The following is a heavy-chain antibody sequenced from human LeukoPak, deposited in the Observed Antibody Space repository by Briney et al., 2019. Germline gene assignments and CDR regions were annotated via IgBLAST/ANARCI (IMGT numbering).Heavy chain of an antibody. D-gene: IGHD6-19*01. Sequence: PGGSLRLSCAASGLTFSSYVMHWVRQAPGKGLEWVAVISYNGSNKYYADSVRGRFTISRDNYKNTLYLLMNSLRAEDTAVYYCAKVGEGGSAVAGIFDYWGQGTLVTVSS. CDR3: AKVGEGGSAVAGIFDY. J-gene: IGHJ4*02. V-gene: IGHV3-30*18. CDR2: ISYNGSNK. CDR1: GLTFSSYV.